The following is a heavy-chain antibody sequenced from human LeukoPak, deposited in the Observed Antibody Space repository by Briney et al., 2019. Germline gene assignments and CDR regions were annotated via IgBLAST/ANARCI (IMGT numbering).Heavy chain of an antibody. D-gene: IGHD5-24*01. V-gene: IGHV3-7*01. J-gene: IGHJ4*02. CDR2: IKQDESER. CDR3: ARDGYKDRYFDY. CDR1: GFTFTNYW. Sequence: GGSLRLSCTASGFTFTNYWMSWVRQAPGKGLEWVANIKQDESERHYADSLRGRFTISRDNAKNSVFLQMNSLRAEDTAVYYCARDGYKDRYFDYWGQGTLVTVSS.